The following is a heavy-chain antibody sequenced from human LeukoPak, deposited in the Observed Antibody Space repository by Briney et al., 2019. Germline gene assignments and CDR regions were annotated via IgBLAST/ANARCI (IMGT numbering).Heavy chain of an antibody. V-gene: IGHV1-18*01. Sequence: EASVKVSCKASGYTFTSYGISWVRQAPGQGLEWMGWISAYNGNTNYAQKLQGRVTMTTDTSTSTAYMELRSLRSDDTAVYYCARERGRRAYYYDSSGYYYFDYWGQGTLVTVSS. D-gene: IGHD3-22*01. CDR1: GYTFTSYG. CDR2: ISAYNGNT. CDR3: ARERGRRAYYYDSSGYYYFDY. J-gene: IGHJ4*02.